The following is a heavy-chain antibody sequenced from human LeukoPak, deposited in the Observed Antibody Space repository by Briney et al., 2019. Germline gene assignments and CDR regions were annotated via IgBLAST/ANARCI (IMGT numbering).Heavy chain of an antibody. CDR3: ARGADSSGWQWWWFDP. V-gene: IGHV4-61*05. J-gene: IGHJ5*02. CDR2: IYYSGST. CDR1: GGSISSSSSY. D-gene: IGHD6-19*01. Sequence: SSETLSLTCTVSGGSISSSSSYWGWIRQPPGKGLEWIGYIYYSGSTNYNPSLKSRVTISVDTSKNQFSLKLSSVTAADTAVYYCARGADSSGWQWWWFDPWGQGTLVTVSS.